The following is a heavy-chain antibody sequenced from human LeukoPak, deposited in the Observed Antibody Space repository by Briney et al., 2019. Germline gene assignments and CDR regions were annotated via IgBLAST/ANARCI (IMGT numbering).Heavy chain of an antibody. V-gene: IGHV4-61*02. CDR1: GGSISSGSYY. J-gene: IGHJ3*02. D-gene: IGHD6-6*01. CDR2: TYASGST. CDR3: ARDHIAAHAFDI. Sequence: PSQTLSLTCTVSGGSISSGSYYWSWIRQPAGKGLEWIGRTYASGSTNYNPSLKSRVTISVDTSKNQFSLKLSSVTAADTAVYYCARDHIAAHAFDIWGQGTMVTVSS.